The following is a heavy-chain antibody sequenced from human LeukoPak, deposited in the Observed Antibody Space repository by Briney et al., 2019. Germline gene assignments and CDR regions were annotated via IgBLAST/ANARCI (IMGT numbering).Heavy chain of an antibody. J-gene: IGHJ4*02. CDR1: GYTFTIYG. Sequence: ASVTVSFKASGYTFTIYGISWVRQAPGPGLEWMGWISAYNGDTNYSQKLQGRVTMTTDTSTSTAYMELRSLRPDDTAVYYCARDAGSGSYPLDYWGQGTLVTVSS. CDR3: ARDAGSGSYPLDY. CDR2: ISAYNGDT. D-gene: IGHD1-26*01. V-gene: IGHV1-18*01.